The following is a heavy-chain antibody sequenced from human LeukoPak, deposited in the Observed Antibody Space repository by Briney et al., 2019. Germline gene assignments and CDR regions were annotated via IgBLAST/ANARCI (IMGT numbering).Heavy chain of an antibody. CDR3: ARSDYYGSGSYGFDP. CDR1: GYTFTGYY. J-gene: IGHJ5*02. V-gene: IGHV1-2*02. Sequence: ASVKVSCKASGYTFTGYYMHWVRQAPGQGLEWMGWINPNSGGTNYAQKFQGRVTMTRDTSISTAYMELSRLRSDDTAVYYCARSDYYGSGSYGFDPRGQGTLVTVSS. CDR2: INPNSGGT. D-gene: IGHD3-10*01.